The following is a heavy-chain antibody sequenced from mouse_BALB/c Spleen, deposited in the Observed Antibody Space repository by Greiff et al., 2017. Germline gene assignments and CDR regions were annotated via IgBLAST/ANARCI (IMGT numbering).Heavy chain of an antibody. CDR3: TSDDYDGSSPGGFAY. CDR2: ISSGGSYT. J-gene: IGHJ3*01. CDR1: GFTFSSYT. V-gene: IGHV5-6-4*01. Sequence: DVKLVESGGGLVKPGGSLKLSCAASGFTFSSYTMSWVRQTPEKRLEWVATISSGGSYTYYPDSVKGRFTISRDNSKNTLYLQMSSLKSEDTAMYYCTSDDYDGSSPGGFAYWGQGTLVTVSA. D-gene: IGHD1-1*01.